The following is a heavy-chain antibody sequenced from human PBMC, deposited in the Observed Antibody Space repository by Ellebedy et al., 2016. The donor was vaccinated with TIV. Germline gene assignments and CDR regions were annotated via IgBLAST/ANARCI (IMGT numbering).Heavy chain of an antibody. J-gene: IGHJ4*02. CDR2: INVDGSTT. V-gene: IGHV3-74*01. D-gene: IGHD5-12*01. CDR1: GFTFNSYW. CDR3: ARRNPSGYDPFFDY. Sequence: GEPLKISCAASGFTFNSYWMVWVRQAPGKGLVWVSHINVDGSTTTYADSVEGRFTISRDNAKNTLYLHVNSLRVEDTAVYFCARRNPSGYDPFFDYWGQGTLVAVSS.